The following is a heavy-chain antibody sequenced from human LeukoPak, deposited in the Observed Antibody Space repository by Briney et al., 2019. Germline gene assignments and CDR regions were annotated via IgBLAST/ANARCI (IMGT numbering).Heavy chain of an antibody. CDR2: ISSSSSYI. Sequence: PGGSLRLFCAASGFTFSSYSMNWVRQAPGKGLEWVSSISSSSSYIYYADSVKGRFTIYRDNAKNSLYLQMNSLRAEDTAVYYCARESVGDYFDYWGQGTLVTVSS. CDR1: GFTFSSYS. D-gene: IGHD3-16*01. V-gene: IGHV3-21*01. J-gene: IGHJ4*02. CDR3: ARESVGDYFDY.